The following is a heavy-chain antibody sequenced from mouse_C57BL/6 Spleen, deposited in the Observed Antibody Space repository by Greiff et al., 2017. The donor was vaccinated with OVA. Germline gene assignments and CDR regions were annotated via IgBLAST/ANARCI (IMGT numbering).Heavy chain of an antibody. CDR1: GYTFTSYW. Sequence: VQLQQPGAELVRPGTSVKLSCKASGYTFTSYWMHWVQQRPGQGLEWIGVIDPSDSYTNYHQKFKGRATVTVDTSSSTVYMQLSSLTSEDSAVYYCARCGYDYDEGMDYWGKGTSVTVAS. CDR3: ARCGYDYDEGMDY. CDR2: IDPSDSYT. V-gene: IGHV1-59*01. J-gene: IGHJ4*01. D-gene: IGHD2-4*01.